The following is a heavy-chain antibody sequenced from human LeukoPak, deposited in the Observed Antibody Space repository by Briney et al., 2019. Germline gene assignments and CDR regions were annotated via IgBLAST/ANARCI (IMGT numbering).Heavy chain of an antibody. CDR3: AKQYSSSWYSPFDY. CDR1: GFTFSSYA. V-gene: IGHV3-23*01. D-gene: IGHD6-13*01. J-gene: IGHJ4*02. Sequence: GGSLRLSCAASGFTFSSYAMSWVRQAPGKGLEWVSAISGSGGSTYYADSVKGRFTISRDNSKNTLYQQMNSLRAEDTAVYYCAKQYSSSWYSPFDYWGQGTLVTVSS. CDR2: ISGSGGST.